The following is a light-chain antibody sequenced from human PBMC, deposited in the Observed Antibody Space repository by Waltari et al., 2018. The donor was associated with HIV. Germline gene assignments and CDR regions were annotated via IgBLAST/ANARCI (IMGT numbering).Light chain of an antibody. Sequence: EIVMTQSPATLSVSPGERATLSCRASQTVIGNLAWYQQKPGQAPRLLVYGASARAAGVHARFTGSGSGTEFTLTISTMQSEDVAVYYCQQYNYWPPYTFGQGTKLEIK. CDR2: GAS. V-gene: IGKV3-15*01. CDR1: QTVIGN. CDR3: QQYNYWPPYT. J-gene: IGKJ2*01.